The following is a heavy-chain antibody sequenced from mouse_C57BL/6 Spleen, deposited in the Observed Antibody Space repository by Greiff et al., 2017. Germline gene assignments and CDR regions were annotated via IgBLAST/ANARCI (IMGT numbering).Heavy chain of an antibody. CDR2: IDPSDSYT. Sequence: QVQLQQPGAELVMPGASVKLSCKASGYTFTSYWMHWVKQRPGQGLEWIGEIDPSDSYTNYNQKFKGKSTLTVDKSSSTAYMQLSSLTSEDSAVYYCARYAVGFDYWGQGTTLTVSS. J-gene: IGHJ2*01. CDR1: GYTFTSYW. V-gene: IGHV1-69*01. CDR3: ARYAVGFDY. D-gene: IGHD6-5*01.